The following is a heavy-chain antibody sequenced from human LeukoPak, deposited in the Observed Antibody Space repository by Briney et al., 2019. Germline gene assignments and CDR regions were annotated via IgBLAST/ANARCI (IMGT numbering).Heavy chain of an antibody. CDR1: GGSISSGGYS. J-gene: IGHJ4*02. D-gene: IGHD1-26*01. CDR3: ARVHMGAFDY. CDR2: IYHSGST. Sequence: SQTLSLTCAVSGGSISSGGYSWSWIRQPPGKGLEWIGYIYHSGSTYYNPSLKSRVTISVDRSKNQFTLKLSSVTAADTATYYCARVHMGAFDYWGQGTRGTVSS. V-gene: IGHV4-30-2*01.